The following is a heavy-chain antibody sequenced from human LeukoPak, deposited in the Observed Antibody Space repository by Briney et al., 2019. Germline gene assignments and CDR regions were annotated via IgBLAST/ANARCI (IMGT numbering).Heavy chain of an antibody. Sequence: SETLSLTCTVSGGSFSGSNYYWGWIRQPPGKGLEWIGTIHYSGSTFYNPSLKSRVTISVDTSKNQFSLSLRSVTDADTAVYYCARWSGSVTARNYYYYMDVWGEGTTVTVSS. J-gene: IGHJ6*03. CDR3: ARWSGSVTARNYYYYMDV. D-gene: IGHD6-6*01. V-gene: IGHV4-39*07. CDR1: GGSFSGSNYY. CDR2: IHYSGST.